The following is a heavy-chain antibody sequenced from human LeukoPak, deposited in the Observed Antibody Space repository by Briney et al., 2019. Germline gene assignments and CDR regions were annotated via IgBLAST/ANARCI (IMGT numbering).Heavy chain of an antibody. CDR3: AGMTTGKFDY. CDR2: INAANGNA. D-gene: IGHD3-10*01. V-gene: IGHV1-3*01. Sequence: SVKVSCKTSGHSITNFAIHWVRQAPGQRLEWMGWINAANGNAEYSQRFQDRVTITRDTSASTAYLELSSLRSEDTAVYYCAGMTTGKFDYWGQGTLVTVSS. J-gene: IGHJ4*02. CDR1: GHSITNFA.